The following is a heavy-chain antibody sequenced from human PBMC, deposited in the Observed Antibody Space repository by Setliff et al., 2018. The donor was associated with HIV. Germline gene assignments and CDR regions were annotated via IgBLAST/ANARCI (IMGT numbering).Heavy chain of an antibody. V-gene: IGHV3-15*01. CDR1: GFTFNNAW. CDR3: ATDNGPSYSLDI. D-gene: IGHD2-21*01. Sequence: PGESLKISCVASGFTFNNAWMNWVRQAPGKGLEWLGRIKKSSDGGKTDDASPVKGRFTISRDDSKNTLYLQMNSLTTEDTGVYFCATDNGPSYSLDIWGQGTTVTVSS. J-gene: IGHJ6*02. CDR2: IKKSSDGGKT.